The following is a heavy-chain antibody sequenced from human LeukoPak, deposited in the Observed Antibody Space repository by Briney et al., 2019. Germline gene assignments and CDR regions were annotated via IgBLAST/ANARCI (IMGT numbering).Heavy chain of an antibody. Sequence: GGSLRLSCAASGFTFSSYWMSWVRQAPGKGLEWVANIKQDGSEKYYVDSVKGRFTISRDNAKNSLYLQMNSLRAEDTAVYYCAKFTVVTPTAWLDIWGQGTMVTVSS. J-gene: IGHJ3*02. D-gene: IGHD4-23*01. V-gene: IGHV3-7*03. CDR2: IKQDGSEK. CDR3: AKFTVVTPTAWLDI. CDR1: GFTFSSYW.